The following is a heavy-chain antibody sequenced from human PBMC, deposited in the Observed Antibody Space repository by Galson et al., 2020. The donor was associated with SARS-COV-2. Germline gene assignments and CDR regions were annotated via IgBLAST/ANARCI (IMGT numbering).Heavy chain of an antibody. V-gene: IGHV1-69*13. J-gene: IGHJ2*01. D-gene: IGHD2-2*01. CDR1: GGTFSSYA. Sequence: SVKVSCKASGGTFSSYAISWVRQAPGQGLEWMGGIIPIFGTANYAQKFQGRVTITADESTSTAYMELSSLRSEDTAVYYCARVAVGRPYIVVVPAAIDWYFDLWGRGTLVTVSS. CDR3: ARVAVGRPYIVVVPAAIDWYFDL. CDR2: IIPIFGTA.